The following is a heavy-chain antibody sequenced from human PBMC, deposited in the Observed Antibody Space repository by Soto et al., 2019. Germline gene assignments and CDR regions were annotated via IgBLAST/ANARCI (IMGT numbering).Heavy chain of an antibody. CDR1: GFTVSSNY. CDR3: ARDLRGSYYYYYGMDV. Sequence: GGSLRLSCAASGFTVSSNYMSWVRQXPGKGLEWVSVIYSGGSTYYADSVKGRFTISRDNSKNTLYLQMNSLRAEDTAVYYCARDLRGSYYYYYGMDVWGQGTTVTVSS. D-gene: IGHD1-26*01. J-gene: IGHJ6*02. CDR2: IYSGGST. V-gene: IGHV3-66*01.